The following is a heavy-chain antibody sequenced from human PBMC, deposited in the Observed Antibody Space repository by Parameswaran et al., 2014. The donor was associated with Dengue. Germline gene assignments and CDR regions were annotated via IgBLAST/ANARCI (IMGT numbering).Heavy chain of an antibody. CDR3: ASLYGSGSYYYGMDV. V-gene: IGHV3-21*01. D-gene: IGHD3-10*01. Sequence: VRQAPGKGLEWVSSISSSSSYIYYADSVKGRFTISRDNAKNSLYLQMNSLRAEDTAVYYCASLYGSGSYYYGMDVWGQGTTVTVSS. J-gene: IGHJ6*02. CDR2: ISSSSSYI.